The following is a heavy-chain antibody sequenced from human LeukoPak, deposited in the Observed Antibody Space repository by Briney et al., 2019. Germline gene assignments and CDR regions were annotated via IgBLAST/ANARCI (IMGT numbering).Heavy chain of an antibody. CDR2: INPNSGGT. J-gene: IGHJ4*02. Sequence: ASVKVSCKASGYTFTGYYMHWVRQAPGQGLEWMGWINPNSGGTNYAQKFQGRVTMTRDASISTAYMEPSRLRSDDTAVYYCATASSVYDSSGYRRSFDYWGQGTLVTVSS. D-gene: IGHD3-22*01. V-gene: IGHV1-2*02. CDR3: ATASSVYDSSGYRRSFDY. CDR1: GYTFTGYY.